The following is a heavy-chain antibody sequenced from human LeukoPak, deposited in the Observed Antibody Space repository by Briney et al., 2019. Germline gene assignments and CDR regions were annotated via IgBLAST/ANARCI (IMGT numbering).Heavy chain of an antibody. CDR3: ARLHSGTYLGDY. CDR1: GYSFNDYW. Sequence: GESLKISCKGSGYSFNDYWIGWVRQMPGKGLEGMGIIYPGDSDTRYSPSFQGQVTISADRSISTAYLQWSSLKDSDTAMYYCARLHSGTYLGDYWGQGTLVTVSS. J-gene: IGHJ4*02. CDR2: IYPGDSDT. D-gene: IGHD1-26*01. V-gene: IGHV5-51*01.